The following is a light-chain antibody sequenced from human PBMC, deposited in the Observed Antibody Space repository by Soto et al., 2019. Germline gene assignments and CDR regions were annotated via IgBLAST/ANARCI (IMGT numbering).Light chain of an antibody. CDR1: QSVTXX. J-gene: IGKJ4*01. Sequence: EAVMTQSPVTLSVSPGERATLSCRASQSVTXXXAWYQQKPGQAPRLLIYSASTRAAGIPDRFSGSGSGTXXXXXXXXXXXXXXXVYYCQXXNNWPPLTFGGGTKVEIK. CDR3: QXXNNWPPLT. V-gene: IGKV3-15*01. CDR2: SAS.